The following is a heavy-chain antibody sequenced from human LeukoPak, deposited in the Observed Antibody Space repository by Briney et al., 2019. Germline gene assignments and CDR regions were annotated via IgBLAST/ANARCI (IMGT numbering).Heavy chain of an antibody. Sequence: GGSLRLSCAASEFTFSSYDIIWVSQAPGKGLEWVSWITGSGGAVKYTDSVKGRFTISRDNAKKSVYLQMNSLRVEDTAVYYCARNGGGLDYWGQGTLVTVSS. CDR3: ARNGGGLDY. CDR2: ITGSGGAV. CDR1: EFTFSSYD. D-gene: IGHD3-16*01. V-gene: IGHV3-48*03. J-gene: IGHJ4*02.